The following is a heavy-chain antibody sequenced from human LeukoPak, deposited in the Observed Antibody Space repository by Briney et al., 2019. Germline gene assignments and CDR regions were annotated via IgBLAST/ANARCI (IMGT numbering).Heavy chain of an antibody. CDR1: GFTFSNYA. Sequence: AGGSLRLSCAASGFTFSNYAMSWVRQAPGKGLECVSAISDSGDKTDYADSVRGRFTIYRDNSKNTLYLQLNSLRVEDTAVYYCAKSLSSDYYYLYYFDYWGQGTLVTVSS. J-gene: IGHJ4*02. CDR3: AKSLSSDYYYLYYFDY. D-gene: IGHD3-22*01. CDR2: ISDSGDKT. V-gene: IGHV3-23*01.